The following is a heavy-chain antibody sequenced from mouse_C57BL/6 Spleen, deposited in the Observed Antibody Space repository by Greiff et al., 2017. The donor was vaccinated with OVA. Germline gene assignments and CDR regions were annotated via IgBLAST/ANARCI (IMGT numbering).Heavy chain of an antibody. V-gene: IGHV1-64*01. Sequence: QVQLQQPGAELVKPGASVKLSCKASGFTFTSYWMHWVQQSPGQGLEWIGMIHPNGGSTYYTEKFKSKATLTVDKSSSTAYMQLSRLTSEDSAVYDSARLGEVGDYWGQGTTLTVSS. CDR3: ARLGEVGDY. J-gene: IGHJ2*01. D-gene: IGHD1-1*01. CDR2: IHPNGGST. CDR1: GFTFTSYW.